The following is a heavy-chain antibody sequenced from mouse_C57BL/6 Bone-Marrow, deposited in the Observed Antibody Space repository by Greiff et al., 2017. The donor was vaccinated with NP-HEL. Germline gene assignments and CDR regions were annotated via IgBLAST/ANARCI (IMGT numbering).Heavy chain of an antibody. CDR2: LYPGDGDT. CDR3: AAGDYGSREGAMDY. J-gene: IGHJ4*01. CDR1: GYAFSSYW. V-gene: IGHV1-80*01. Sequence: QVQLKQSGAELVKPGASVKISCKASGYAFSSYWMNWVKQRPGKGLEWIGQLYPGDGDTNYNGKFKGKATLTADKSSSTAYMQLSSLTSEDSAVYFCAAGDYGSREGAMDYWGQGTSVTVSS. D-gene: IGHD1-1*01.